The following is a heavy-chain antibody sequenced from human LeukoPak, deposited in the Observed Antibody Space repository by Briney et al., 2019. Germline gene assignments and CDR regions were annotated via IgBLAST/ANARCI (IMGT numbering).Heavy chain of an antibody. D-gene: IGHD3-10*01. CDR1: GGSISSGGYY. V-gene: IGHV4-30-2*01. J-gene: IGHJ4*02. CDR3: ARGPFGELNPPFDY. Sequence: SETLSLTCTVSGGSISSGGYYWSRIRQPPGKGLEWIGYIYHSGSTYYNPSLKSRVTISVDRSKNQFSLKLSSVTAADTAVYYCARGPFGELNPPFDYWGQGTLVTVSS. CDR2: IYHSGST.